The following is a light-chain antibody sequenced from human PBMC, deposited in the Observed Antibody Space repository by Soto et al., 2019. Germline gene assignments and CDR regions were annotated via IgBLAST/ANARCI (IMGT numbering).Light chain of an antibody. CDR2: EVS. V-gene: IGLV2-8*01. CDR1: SSDVGGYNY. CDR3: SSYAGSNNLV. Sequence: QSVLTQPPSASGSPGQSVTISCTGTSSDVGGYNYVSWYQQHPGKAPKLMIYEVSKRPSGVRDRFSGSKSGNTASLTVSGLQAEDEADYYCSSYAGSNNLVFGTGTKLTVL. J-gene: IGLJ1*01.